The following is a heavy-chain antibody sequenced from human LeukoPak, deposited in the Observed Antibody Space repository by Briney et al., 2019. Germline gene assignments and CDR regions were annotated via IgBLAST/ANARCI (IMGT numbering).Heavy chain of an antibody. D-gene: IGHD6-6*01. V-gene: IGHV4-34*01. CDR3: ARPRIAARRTAFDY. CDR2: INHSGST. J-gene: IGHJ4*02. Sequence: RPSETLSLTCAVYGGSFSGYYWSWIRQPPGKGLEWIGEINHSGSTNYNPSLKSRVTISVDTSKNQFSLKLSSVTAADTAVYYCARPRIAARRTAFDYWGQGTLVTVSS. CDR1: GGSFSGYY.